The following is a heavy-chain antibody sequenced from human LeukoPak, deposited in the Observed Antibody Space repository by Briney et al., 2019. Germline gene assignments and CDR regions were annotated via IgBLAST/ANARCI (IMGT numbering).Heavy chain of an antibody. J-gene: IGHJ4*02. CDR3: ARFSSSSLVGYFDY. V-gene: IGHV4-34*01. Sequence: SETLSLTCTVSGGSISNYYWSWIRQPPGKGLEWIGEINHSGSTNYNPSLKSRVTISVDTSKNQFSLKLSSVTAADTAVYYCARFSSSSLVGYFDYWGQGTLVTVSS. CDR2: INHSGST. D-gene: IGHD6-6*01. CDR1: GGSISNYY.